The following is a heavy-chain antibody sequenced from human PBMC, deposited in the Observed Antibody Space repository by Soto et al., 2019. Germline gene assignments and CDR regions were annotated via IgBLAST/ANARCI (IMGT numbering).Heavy chain of an antibody. CDR3: ARDARDGYNDFDY. CDR2: ISGGGGTV. Sequence: EVQLVESGGGLVQPGGSLRLSCAASGFTFSSFEMNWVRQGPGKGLEWVSYISGGGGTVYYADSVKGRFTISRDTAKKSLYLQMNSLRAEDTAVYYCARDARDGYNDFDYWGQGTLVTVSS. J-gene: IGHJ4*02. CDR1: GFTFSSFE. V-gene: IGHV3-48*03. D-gene: IGHD5-12*01.